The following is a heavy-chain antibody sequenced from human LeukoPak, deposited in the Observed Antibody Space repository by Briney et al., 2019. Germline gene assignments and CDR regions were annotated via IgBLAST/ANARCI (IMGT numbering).Heavy chain of an antibody. Sequence: ASVKVSCKASGYTFTGYYMHWVRQAPGQGLEWMGWINPNSGGTNYAQKFQGRVTMTGDTSISTAYMELSRLRSDDTAVYYCARAPPPTEYYDSSGWYPDYWGQGTLVTVSS. CDR3: ARAPPPTEYYDSSGWYPDY. J-gene: IGHJ4*02. V-gene: IGHV1-2*02. CDR1: GYTFTGYY. CDR2: INPNSGGT. D-gene: IGHD3-22*01.